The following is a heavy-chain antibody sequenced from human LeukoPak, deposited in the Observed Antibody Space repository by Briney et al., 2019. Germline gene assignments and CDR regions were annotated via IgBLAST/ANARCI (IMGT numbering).Heavy chain of an antibody. D-gene: IGHD6-13*01. CDR1: GGSISSYY. V-gene: IGHV4-59*01. CDR3: ARGYSRLNWFDP. J-gene: IGHJ5*02. CDR2: IYYRGST. Sequence: SETLSLTCTVSGGSISSYYWNWIRQPPGKGLEWIGYIYYRGSTSYNPSLQSRVTISIDTSKNQFSLKLSSVTAADTAVYYCARGYSRLNWFDPWGREPWSPSLQ.